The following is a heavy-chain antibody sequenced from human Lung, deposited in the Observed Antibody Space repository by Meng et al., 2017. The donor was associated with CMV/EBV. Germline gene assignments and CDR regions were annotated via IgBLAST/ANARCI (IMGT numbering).Heavy chain of an antibody. V-gene: IGHV3-7*04. J-gene: IGHJ5*02. CDR2: INQDGSEK. Sequence: GESLKISCAASGFTFSNYWMSWVRQAPGKGLEWAASINQDGSEKHYKDSVKGRFTISRDNAKNALYQEMNSLRAEDTALYFCVRGSGREWFDPWGQGTLVTVSS. CDR3: VRGSGREWFDP. D-gene: IGHD2-15*01. CDR1: GFTFSNYW.